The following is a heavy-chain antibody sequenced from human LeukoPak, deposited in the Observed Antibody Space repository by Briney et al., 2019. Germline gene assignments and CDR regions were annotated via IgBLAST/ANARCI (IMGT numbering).Heavy chain of an antibody. CDR2: IYYSGST. D-gene: IGHD5-18*01. V-gene: IGHV4-39*07. CDR3: ARLLEPPSGYSYPLIDY. CDR1: GGSISSSSYY. Sequence: PSETLSLTCTVSGGSISSSSYYWGWIRQPPGKGLEWIGSIYYSGSTYYNPSLKSRVTISVDTSKNQFSLKLSSVTAADTAVYYCARLLEPPSGYSYPLIDYWGQGTLVTVSS. J-gene: IGHJ4*02.